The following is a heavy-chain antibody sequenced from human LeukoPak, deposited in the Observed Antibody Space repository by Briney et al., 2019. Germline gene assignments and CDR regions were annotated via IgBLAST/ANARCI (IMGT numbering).Heavy chain of an antibody. CDR1: GFTFSSYG. J-gene: IGHJ4*02. D-gene: IGHD6-19*01. Sequence: GRSLTLSCAASGFTFSSYGMHWVPQAPGKGLEWVAVIWYDGSNKYYADSVKGRFTISRDNSKNTLYLQMNSLRAEDTAVYYCARDHSSGWYSDYFDYWGQGTLVTVSS. V-gene: IGHV3-33*01. CDR2: IWYDGSNK. CDR3: ARDHSSGWYSDYFDY.